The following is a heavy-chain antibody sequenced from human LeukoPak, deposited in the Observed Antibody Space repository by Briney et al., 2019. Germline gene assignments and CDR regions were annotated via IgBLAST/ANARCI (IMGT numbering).Heavy chain of an antibody. CDR1: GFTFTSSA. CDR3: AGAYYYGWGINNY. J-gene: IGHJ4*02. CDR2: IVVGSGNT. Sequence: SVKVSCKASGFTFTSSAMQWVRQARGQRLEWIGWIVVGSGNTNYAQKFQERVTITRDMSTSTAYMELSSLRSEDTALYYCAGAYYYGWGINNYWGREPLVTVSS. V-gene: IGHV1-58*02. D-gene: IGHD3-10*01.